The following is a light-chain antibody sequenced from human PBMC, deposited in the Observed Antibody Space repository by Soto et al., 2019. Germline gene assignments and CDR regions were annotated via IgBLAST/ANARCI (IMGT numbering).Light chain of an antibody. CDR1: QSVSIH. Sequence: EIVLTQSPATLSLSPGERATLSCRASQSVSIHLAWYQQKGGQAPRLLIYGTSNRATGIPARFSGSGSGTDFTLTISSLEPEDFAVYYCQQRGNWPPGFTFGPGTKVDIK. V-gene: IGKV3-11*01. CDR3: QQRGNWPPGFT. J-gene: IGKJ3*01. CDR2: GTS.